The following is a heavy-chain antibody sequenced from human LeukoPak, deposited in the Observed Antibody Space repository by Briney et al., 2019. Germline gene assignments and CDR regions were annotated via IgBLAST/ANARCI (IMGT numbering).Heavy chain of an antibody. J-gene: IGHJ4*02. D-gene: IGHD3-10*01. CDR2: IKSKTDGETT. CDR3: TTDLGTYYHGSQRLIPIDY. Sequence: SGGSLRLSCVDSGFAFTNAWMSWVRQAPGKGLEWIGRIKSKTDGETTNYAEPVRGRFTISRDDSKSAVYLQMNSLKIEDTAVYYCTTDLGTYYHGSQRLIPIDYWGQGTLVTVSS. CDR1: GFAFTNAW. V-gene: IGHV3-15*01.